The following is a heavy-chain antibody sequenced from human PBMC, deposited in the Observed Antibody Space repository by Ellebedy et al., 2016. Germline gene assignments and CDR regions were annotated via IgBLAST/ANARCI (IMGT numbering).Heavy chain of an antibody. CDR3: ARDGDYYDSSGYYYYYYGMDV. CDR1: GFTFSSYG. CDR2: IWYDGSNK. Sequence: GESLKISCAASGFTFSSYGMHWVRQAPGKGLEWVAVIWYDGSNKYYVDSVKGRFTISRDNSKNTLYLQMNSLRAEDTAVYYCARDGDYYDSSGYYYYYYGMDVWGQGTTVTVSS. V-gene: IGHV3-33*01. D-gene: IGHD3-22*01. J-gene: IGHJ6*02.